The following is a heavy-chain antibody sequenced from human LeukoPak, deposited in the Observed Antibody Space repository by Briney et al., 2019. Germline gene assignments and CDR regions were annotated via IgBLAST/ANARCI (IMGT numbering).Heavy chain of an antibody. Sequence: ASVKVSRKASGYTFTGYYMHWVRQAPGQGLEWMGWINPNSGGTNYAQKFQGRVTMTRDTSISTAYMELSRLRSDDTAVYYCARYVTMVRGVITKFDYWGQGTLVTVSS. D-gene: IGHD3-10*01. CDR1: GYTFTGYY. CDR3: ARYVTMVRGVITKFDY. J-gene: IGHJ4*02. CDR2: INPNSGGT. V-gene: IGHV1-2*02.